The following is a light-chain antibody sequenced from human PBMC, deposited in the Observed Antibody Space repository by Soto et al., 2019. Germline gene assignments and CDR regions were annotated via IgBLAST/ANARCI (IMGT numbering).Light chain of an antibody. CDR3: SSYTTINTQV. CDR1: SSDVGTDNY. V-gene: IGLV2-14*01. J-gene: IGLJ3*02. Sequence: QSALTQPASVSGSPGQSITISCTGTSSDVGTDNYVSWYQQRPGKAPKLMIYDVSYRPSGVSNRFSGSKSANTASLTISGLQAEDEADYYCSSYTTINTQVFGGGTKLTVL. CDR2: DVS.